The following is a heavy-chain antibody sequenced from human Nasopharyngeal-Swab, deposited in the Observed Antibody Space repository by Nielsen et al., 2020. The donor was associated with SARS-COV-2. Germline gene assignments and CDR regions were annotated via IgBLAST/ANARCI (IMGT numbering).Heavy chain of an antibody. Sequence: SETLSLTCAVYGGSFSGYYWSWIRQPPGKGLEWIGEINHSGSTNYNPSLESRVTISVDTSKNQFSLKLSSVTAADTAVYYCARCIAAAGPATDYWGQGTLVTVSS. CDR3: ARCIAAAGPATDY. CDR2: INHSGST. CDR1: GGSFSGYY. J-gene: IGHJ4*02. V-gene: IGHV4-34*01. D-gene: IGHD6-13*01.